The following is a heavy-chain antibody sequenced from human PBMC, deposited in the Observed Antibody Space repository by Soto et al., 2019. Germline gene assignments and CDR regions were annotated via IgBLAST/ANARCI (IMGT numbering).Heavy chain of an antibody. Sequence: GCLRHACGASGFIFENFGMSWVRQAPGKGLEWISSISGSGFKKYYADSVKGRFTISRDNSKSTVYLELNNLSAEDTAVYHCAKNQGVELVPLATVDWFDPWGQGSVVTVSS. CDR3: AKNQGVELVPLATVDWFDP. J-gene: IGHJ5*02. D-gene: IGHD1-26*01. CDR1: GFIFENFG. V-gene: IGHV3-23*01. CDR2: ISGSGFKK.